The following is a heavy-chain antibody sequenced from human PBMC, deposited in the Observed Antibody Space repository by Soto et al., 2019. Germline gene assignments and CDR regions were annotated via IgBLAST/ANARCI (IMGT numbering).Heavy chain of an antibody. V-gene: IGHV4-39*01. CDR2: FYYTDNA. Sequence: QLQLQESGPRLVKPSETLSLTCTVSGDSISSSTYYWTWVRQPPGKGLEWIGRFYYTDNAFYNPSLKCHLTISGDTSKPQFSLKLPSVTAADTAVYYCARRVTTAYGSGNYRSAFDIWGQGTMVTVSS. CDR1: GDSISSSTYY. J-gene: IGHJ3*02. CDR3: ARRVTTAYGSGNYRSAFDI. D-gene: IGHD3-10*01.